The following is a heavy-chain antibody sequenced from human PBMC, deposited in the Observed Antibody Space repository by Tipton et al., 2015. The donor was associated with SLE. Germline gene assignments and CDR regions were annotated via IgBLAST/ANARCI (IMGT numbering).Heavy chain of an antibody. Sequence: GSLRLSCAASGFTFDDYAMHWVRQAPGKGLEWVSLISWDGGSTYYADSVKGRFTISRDNSKNSLYLQMNSLRAEDTALHYCAKDMSGSYFDYWGQGTLVTVSS. CDR3: AKDMSGSYFDY. V-gene: IGHV3-43D*03. CDR2: ISWDGGST. J-gene: IGHJ4*02. CDR1: GFTFDDYA. D-gene: IGHD1-26*01.